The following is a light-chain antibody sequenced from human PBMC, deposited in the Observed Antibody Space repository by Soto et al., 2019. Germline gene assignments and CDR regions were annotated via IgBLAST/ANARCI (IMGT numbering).Light chain of an antibody. Sequence: QSALTQPRSVSGSPGQSVTVSCTATSSDVGGYNYVSWYQHHPGKAPKLIIYDVTKRPSGVPDRFTGSKSGNTASLTISGLQAEDEADYYCNSQRSSGTRVFGTGTKLTVL. CDR1: SSDVGGYNY. CDR3: NSQRSSGTRV. CDR2: DVT. V-gene: IGLV2-11*01. J-gene: IGLJ1*01.